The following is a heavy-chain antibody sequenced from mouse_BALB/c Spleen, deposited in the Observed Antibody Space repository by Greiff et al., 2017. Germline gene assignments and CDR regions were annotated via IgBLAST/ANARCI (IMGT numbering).Heavy chain of an antibody. V-gene: IGHV5-6-5*01. CDR2: ISSGGST. CDR1: GFTFSSYA. D-gene: IGHD3-1*01. CDR3: ARRATAFDY. Sequence: EVMLVESGGGLVKPGGSLKLSCAASGFTFSSYAMSWVRQTPEKRLEWVASISSGGSTYYPDSVKGRFTISRDNARNILYLQMSSLRSEDTAMYYCARRATAFDYWGQGTTLTVSS. J-gene: IGHJ2*01.